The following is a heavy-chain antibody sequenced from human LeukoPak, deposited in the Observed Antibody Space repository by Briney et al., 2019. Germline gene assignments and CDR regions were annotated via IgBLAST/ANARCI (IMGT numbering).Heavy chain of an antibody. CDR3: ARSGVRWNWYFDL. D-gene: IGHD5-24*01. V-gene: IGHV4-59*08. CDR1: GGSISSYY. Sequence: SETLSLTCTVSGGSISSYYWSWIRQPPGKGLEWIGYIYYSGSTNYNPSLKSRVTISVDTSKNQCSLKLSSVTAADTAVYYCARSGVRWNWYFDLWGRGTLVTVSS. CDR2: IYYSGST. J-gene: IGHJ2*01.